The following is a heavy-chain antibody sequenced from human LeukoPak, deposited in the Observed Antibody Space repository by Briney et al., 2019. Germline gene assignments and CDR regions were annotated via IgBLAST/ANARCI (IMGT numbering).Heavy chain of an antibody. Sequence: GGSLRLSCAASGFIFSSSAMNWVRQAPGKGLEWVSTISDNGGNTYYPDSVKGRFTISRDNSKNTLYLQMNSLRADDTAVYYCARTYYYGSGFDYWGQGTLVTVSS. CDR3: ARTYYYGSGFDY. CDR1: GFIFSSSA. CDR2: ISDNGGNT. J-gene: IGHJ4*02. D-gene: IGHD3-10*01. V-gene: IGHV3-23*01.